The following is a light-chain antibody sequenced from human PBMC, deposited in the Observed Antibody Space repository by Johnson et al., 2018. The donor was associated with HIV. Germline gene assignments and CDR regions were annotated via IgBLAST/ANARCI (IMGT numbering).Light chain of an antibody. V-gene: IGLV1-51*01. CDR3: GTWDSSLSAHV. J-gene: IGLJ1*01. Sequence: QSVLTQPPSVSAAPGQKVTISCSGSSSNIGNNYVSWYQQLPGTAPKLLIYDNNTRPSGIPDRFSGSKSGTSATLGITGLQTGDEAYYYCGTWDSSLSAHVFGTGTKVTVL. CDR1: SSNIGNNY. CDR2: DNN.